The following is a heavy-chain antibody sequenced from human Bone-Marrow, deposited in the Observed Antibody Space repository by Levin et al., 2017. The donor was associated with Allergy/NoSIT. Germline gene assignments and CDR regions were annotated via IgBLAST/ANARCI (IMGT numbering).Heavy chain of an antibody. CDR1: GFTVSSNY. J-gene: IGHJ3*02. CDR3: ARGSLAAAGYTYAFDI. CDR2: ISDAGGT. D-gene: IGHD6-13*01. V-gene: IGHV3-53*01. Sequence: GESLKISCAASGFTVSSNYMSWVRQAPGTGLECISLISDAGGTYYADSVKGRFTVSRDNSKNTLYLQMNSLRAEDSALYSCARGSLAAAGYTYAFDIWGRGTMVTVSS.